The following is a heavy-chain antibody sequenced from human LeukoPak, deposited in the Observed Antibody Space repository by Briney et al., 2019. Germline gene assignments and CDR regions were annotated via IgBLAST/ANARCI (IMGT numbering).Heavy chain of an antibody. CDR3: ARGLTGTLFDY. D-gene: IGHD1-20*01. Sequence: SETLSLTCTVSGGSFTYKYWAWIRQPPGKGLEWIGYVYSTGSAKYNPSLKSRVTMSVDTSKNQFSLKLSSVTAADTAVYYCARGLTGTLFDYWGQGTLVTVSS. CDR2: VYSTGSA. V-gene: IGHV4-59*12. CDR1: GGSFTYKY. J-gene: IGHJ4*02.